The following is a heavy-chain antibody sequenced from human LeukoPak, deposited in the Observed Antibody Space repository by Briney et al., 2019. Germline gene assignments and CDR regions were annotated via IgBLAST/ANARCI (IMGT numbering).Heavy chain of an antibody. Sequence: ESGPTLVKPTQTLALTCTFSGFSLNTSGVGVGWIRQPPGKALEWLALIYWDDDKRYSPSMKNGLTITKDASKNQVVLTMTSMEPVDTATYYCAHRLVSGYQDFDYWGQGTLVTVSS. D-gene: IGHD3-22*01. V-gene: IGHV2-5*02. CDR2: IYWDDDK. CDR1: GFSLNTSGVG. J-gene: IGHJ4*02. CDR3: AHRLVSGYQDFDY.